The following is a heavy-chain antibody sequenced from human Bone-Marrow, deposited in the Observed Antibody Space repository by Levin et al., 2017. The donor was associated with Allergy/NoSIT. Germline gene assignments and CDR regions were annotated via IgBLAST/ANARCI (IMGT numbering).Heavy chain of an antibody. V-gene: IGHV1-2*02. J-gene: IGHJ4*02. Sequence: VASVKVSCQASGYSFSAYYIHWVRQAPGPGLEWMGWINPKTGDTKYAQKFQDRVTMTSDTSINTAYMELNRLGAEDTAVFFCARGLTTVPNYWGQGTVVTVSS. D-gene: IGHD4-17*01. CDR3: ARGLTTVPNY. CDR1: GYSFSAYY. CDR2: INPKTGDT.